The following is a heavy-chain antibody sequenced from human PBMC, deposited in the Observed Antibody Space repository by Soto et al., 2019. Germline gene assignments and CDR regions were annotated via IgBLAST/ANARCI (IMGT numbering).Heavy chain of an antibody. J-gene: IGHJ4*02. CDR1: GFTFSNNG. CDR3: AMDLYGGSSRFDY. Sequence: QVQLVESGGGAVQPGRSLRLSCAASGFTFSNNGIHWVRQAPGKGLEWVAVISSDGINKYYADSVKGRSTISRDNSKNPLFLQMNSLRVDDTAVYYCAMDLYGGSSRFDYWGQGTLVTVSS. V-gene: IGHV3-30*03. CDR2: ISSDGINK. D-gene: IGHD2-15*01.